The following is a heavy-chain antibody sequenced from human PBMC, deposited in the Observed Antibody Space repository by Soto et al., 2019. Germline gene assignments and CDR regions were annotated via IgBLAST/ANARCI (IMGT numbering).Heavy chain of an antibody. D-gene: IGHD2-2*01. CDR3: AKRMGYCSSLVRAFCAFDI. CDR1: GFTFXSYA. V-gene: IGHV3-23*01. J-gene: IGHJ3*02. Sequence: GGSLRLSCASSGFTFXSYAVSLVRQAPGKGLEWVSAISGSGGSTYYADSVKGRFTISRDNSKNTLYLQMNSLRAEDTAVYYCAKRMGYCSSLVRAFCAFDIWGQGTMVTVS. CDR2: ISGSGGST.